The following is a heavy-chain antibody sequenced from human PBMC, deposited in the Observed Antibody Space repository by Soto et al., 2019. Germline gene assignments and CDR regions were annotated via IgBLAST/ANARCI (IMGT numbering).Heavy chain of an antibody. V-gene: IGHV3-74*01. Sequence: GGSLRLSCAASGFIFSSYWMHWVRQAPGKGLVWVSRINSDGSSTSYADSVKGRFTISRDSAKNTLYLQMNSLRAEDTAVYYCARELPTAIRGGYYYSYGMDVWGQGTTVTVSS. CDR1: GFIFSSYW. CDR3: ARELPTAIRGGYYYSYGMDV. CDR2: INSDGSST. J-gene: IGHJ6*02. D-gene: IGHD2-2*02.